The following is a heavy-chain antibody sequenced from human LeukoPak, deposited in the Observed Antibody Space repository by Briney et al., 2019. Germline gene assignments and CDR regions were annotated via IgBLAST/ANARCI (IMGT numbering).Heavy chain of an antibody. CDR1: GGSISNYY. V-gene: IGHV4-59*01. Sequence: SETLSLTCAVSGGSISNYYWTWIRQPPGKGLEWIGNIFYRGSTNYNPSLNSRVTTSLDTSKNQISLRLSSVTAADTAVYYCARGGSTFDIWGQGTMVTVSS. CDR3: ARGGSTFDI. J-gene: IGHJ3*02. D-gene: IGHD2-15*01. CDR2: IFYRGST.